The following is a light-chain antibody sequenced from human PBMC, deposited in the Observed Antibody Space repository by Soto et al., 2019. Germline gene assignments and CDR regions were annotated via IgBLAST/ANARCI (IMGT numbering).Light chain of an antibody. CDR2: GTS. Sequence: EIVLTQSPGTLSLSPGERATLSCRASQSVSSSYLSWYQQKPGQAPRLLIYGTSSRATGIPDRFSGSGSGTDFTRSISRLEPEDFAVYYCQQYGSPWTFGQGTKVEIK. V-gene: IGKV3-20*01. J-gene: IGKJ1*01. CDR3: QQYGSPWT. CDR1: QSVSSSY.